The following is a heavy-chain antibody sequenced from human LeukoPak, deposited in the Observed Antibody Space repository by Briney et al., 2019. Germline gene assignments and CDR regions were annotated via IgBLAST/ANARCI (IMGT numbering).Heavy chain of an antibody. V-gene: IGHV3-53*01. D-gene: IGHD1-26*01. Sequence: GGSLRLSCAASGFTFSSYAVSWVRQAPGKGLEWVSVIYSGGSTYYADSVKGRFTISRDNSKNTLYLQMNSLRAEDMAVYYCARGGIVGVPFDYWGQGTLVTVSS. CDR2: IYSGGST. CDR1: GFTFSSYA. J-gene: IGHJ4*02. CDR3: ARGGIVGVPFDY.